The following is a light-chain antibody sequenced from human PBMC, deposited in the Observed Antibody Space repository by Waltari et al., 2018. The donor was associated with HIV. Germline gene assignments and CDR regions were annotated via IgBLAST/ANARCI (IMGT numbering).Light chain of an antibody. Sequence: SYELTQPLSVSVGLGQTARISCGGNNLGSNHVLWYQQKPGQAPVLVIHRDSNRPYGIPERVAGSNSRNTATLTISRALAGDEADYYCQVWDSITAVVFCGGTELTVL. J-gene: IGLJ2*01. CDR2: RDS. CDR3: QVWDSITAVV. V-gene: IGLV3-9*01. CDR1: NLGSNH.